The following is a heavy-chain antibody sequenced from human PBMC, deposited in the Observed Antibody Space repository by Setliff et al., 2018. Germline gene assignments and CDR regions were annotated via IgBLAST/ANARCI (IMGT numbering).Heavy chain of an antibody. CDR2: IYTSGST. CDR3: ASPRRDDLDSPFDPFDI. CDR1: GGSISSYY. D-gene: IGHD3-3*01. V-gene: IGHV4-4*07. J-gene: IGHJ3*02. Sequence: PSETLSLTCTVSGGSISSYYWSWIRQPAGKGLEWIGRIYTSGSTNYNPSLKSRVTMSLDRSKNQFSLRLTSVTASDTAVYYCASPRRDDLDSPFDPFDIWGHGTRVTVSS.